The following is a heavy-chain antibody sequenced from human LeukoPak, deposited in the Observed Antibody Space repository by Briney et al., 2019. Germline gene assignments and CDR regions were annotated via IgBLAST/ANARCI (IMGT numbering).Heavy chain of an antibody. J-gene: IGHJ6*03. CDR2: INPNSGGT. CDR3: ARGPLLVYYYYYMDV. Sequence: ASVKVSCKASGYTFTGYYMHWVRQAPGQGLEWMGWINPNSGGTNYAQKFQGRVTMTRDTSISPAYMELSRLRSDDTAVYYCARGPLLVYYYYYMDVWGKGTTVTVSS. V-gene: IGHV1-2*02. CDR1: GYTFTGYY.